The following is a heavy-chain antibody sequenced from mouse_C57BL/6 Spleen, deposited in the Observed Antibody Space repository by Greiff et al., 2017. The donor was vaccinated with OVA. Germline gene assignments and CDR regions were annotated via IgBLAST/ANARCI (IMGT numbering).Heavy chain of an antibody. CDR3: TREDLEAWFAY. J-gene: IGHJ3*01. V-gene: IGHV1-15*01. CDR2: IDPETGGT. CDR1: GYTFTDYE. Sequence: VKLLESGAELVRPGASVTLSCKASGYTFTDYEMHWVKQTPVHGLEWIGAIDPETGGTAYNQKFKGKAILTADKSSSTAYMELRSLTSEDSAVYYCTREDLEAWFAYWGQGTLVTVSA.